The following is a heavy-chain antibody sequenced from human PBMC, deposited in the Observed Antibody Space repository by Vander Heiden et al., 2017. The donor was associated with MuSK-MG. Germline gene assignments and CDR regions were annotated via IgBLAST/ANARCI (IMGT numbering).Heavy chain of an antibody. D-gene: IGHD3-10*01. Sequence: ISGSSGSPYYADSVKGRFTISRDNPKNTVYLQMSSLRAEDTALYYCAKSYYYGSESYLYQYYAMDVWGQGTTVTVS. V-gene: IGHV3-23*01. CDR3: AKSYYYGSESYLYQYYAMDV. J-gene: IGHJ6*02. CDR2: ISGSSGSP.